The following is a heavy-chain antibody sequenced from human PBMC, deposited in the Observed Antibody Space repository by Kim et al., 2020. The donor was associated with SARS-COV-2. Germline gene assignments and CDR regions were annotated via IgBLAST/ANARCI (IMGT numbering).Heavy chain of an antibody. J-gene: IGHJ4*02. CDR1: GFTFSSYG. CDR3: AKAKQWLVTD. CDR2: ISYDGSNK. Sequence: GGSLRLSCAASGFTFSSYGRHWVRQAPGKGLEWVAVISYDGSNKYYADSVKGRFTISRDNSKNTLYLQMNSLRAEDTAVYYCAKAKQWLVTDWGQGTLVTVSS. V-gene: IGHV3-30*18. D-gene: IGHD6-19*01.